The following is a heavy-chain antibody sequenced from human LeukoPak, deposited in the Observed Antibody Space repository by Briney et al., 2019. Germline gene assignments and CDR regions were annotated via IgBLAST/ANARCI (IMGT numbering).Heavy chain of an antibody. CDR1: GFTVSSNY. CDR2: IYSGGST. J-gene: IGHJ5*02. CDR3: ARLKYYDFWSGYDWFDP. D-gene: IGHD3-3*01. Sequence: GRSLRLSCAASGFTVSSNYMSWVRQAPGEGLEWVSVIYSGGSTYYADSVKGRFTISRDNSKNTLYLQMNSLRAEDTAVYYCARLKYYDFWSGYDWFDPWGQGTLVTVSS. V-gene: IGHV3-66*04.